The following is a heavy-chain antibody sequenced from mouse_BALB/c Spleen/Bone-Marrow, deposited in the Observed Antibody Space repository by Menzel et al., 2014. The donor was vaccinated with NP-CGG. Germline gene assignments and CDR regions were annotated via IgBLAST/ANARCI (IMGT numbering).Heavy chain of an antibody. D-gene: IGHD1-1*01. CDR1: GFNIKDTY. CDR3: SMYYWSSSLFAC. CDR2: IDPANGNT. V-gene: IGHV14-3*02. J-gene: IGHJ3*01. Sequence: EAQRQQSGAEPVKTGASGKLSCTGTGFNIKDTYMHWVKQRPEQGLEWIGRIDPANGNTKYDPKFQGKATITADTSSNTAYLQLSSLTSEVTAVCYCSMYYWSSSLFACFGHGTLVTISA.